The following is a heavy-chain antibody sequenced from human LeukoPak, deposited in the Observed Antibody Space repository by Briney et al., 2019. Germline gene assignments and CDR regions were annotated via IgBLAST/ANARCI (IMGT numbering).Heavy chain of an antibody. CDR1: GFTFSSYS. V-gene: IGHV3-21*01. Sequence: GGSLRLSCAASGFTFSSYSMNWVRQAPGKGLEWVSSINSSSSYIYYADSVKGRFTISRDNAKNSLYLQMNSLRAEDTAVYYCARDLALVAVAGRSRDYWGQGTLVTVSS. CDR3: ARDLALVAVAGRSRDY. D-gene: IGHD6-19*01. J-gene: IGHJ4*02. CDR2: INSSSSYI.